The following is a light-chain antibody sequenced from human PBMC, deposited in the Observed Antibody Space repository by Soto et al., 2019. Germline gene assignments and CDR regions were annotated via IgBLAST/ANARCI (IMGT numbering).Light chain of an antibody. J-gene: IGLJ1*01. CDR1: SSDVGGYNY. Sequence: QSVLTQPASVSGSPGQSITISCTGTSSDVGGYNYVSWYQQHPGKAPKLMIYDVSNRPSGVSNRFSGSKSGNTASLTISGIQAEDEADYYCSSYTSSRTLIFGTGTKVTVL. CDR3: SSYTSSRTLI. CDR2: DVS. V-gene: IGLV2-14*01.